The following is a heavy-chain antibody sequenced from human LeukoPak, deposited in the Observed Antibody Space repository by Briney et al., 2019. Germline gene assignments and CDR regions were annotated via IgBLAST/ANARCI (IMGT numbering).Heavy chain of an antibody. J-gene: IGHJ4*02. Sequence: PSQTLSLTCTVSGGSISSGGYYWSWIRQHPGKGLEWIGYIYYSGSTYYNPSLKSRVTISVDTSKNQFSLKLSSVTAADTAVYYCARHSYYYDSSGYSQFDYWGQGTLVTVPS. CDR3: ARHSYYYDSSGYSQFDY. D-gene: IGHD3-22*01. CDR2: IYYSGST. V-gene: IGHV4-31*03. CDR1: GGSISSGGYY.